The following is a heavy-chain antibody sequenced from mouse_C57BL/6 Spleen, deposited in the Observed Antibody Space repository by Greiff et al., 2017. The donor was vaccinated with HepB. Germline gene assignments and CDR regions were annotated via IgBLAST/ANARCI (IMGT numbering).Heavy chain of an antibody. CDR2: IYPGDGDT. CDR3: ARSRVWWFAY. J-gene: IGHJ3*01. D-gene: IGHD6-2*01. Sequence: VQLQQSGPELVKPGASVKISCKASGYAFSSSWMNWVKQRPGKGLEWIGRIYPGDGDTNYNGKFKGKATLTADKSSSTAYMQLSSLTSEDSAVYFRARSRVWWFAYWGQGTLVTVSA. V-gene: IGHV1-82*01. CDR1: GYAFSSSW.